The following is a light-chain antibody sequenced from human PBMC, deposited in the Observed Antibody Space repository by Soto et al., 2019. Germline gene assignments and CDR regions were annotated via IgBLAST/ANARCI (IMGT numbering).Light chain of an antibody. J-gene: IGLJ2*01. CDR1: RIGSKS. CDR2: DDS. Sequence: SYTLTQPPSVSAAPGQTASIAGGGDRIGSKSVHWYQQKAGQAPVLVVYDDSDRPSGIPERFSGSNSQSTATLTISRVEAGDEADYFCQVWDSSTDHAVFGGGTKLTVL. V-gene: IGLV3-21*02. CDR3: QVWDSSTDHAV.